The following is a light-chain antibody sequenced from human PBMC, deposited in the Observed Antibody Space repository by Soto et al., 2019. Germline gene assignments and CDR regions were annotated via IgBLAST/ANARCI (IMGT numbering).Light chain of an antibody. CDR2: AAS. Sequence: EVELTQSPGTLSLSPGERATLSCRASQSVGSSQLTWFQQKPGQAPRLLIFAASNRAAGIPHRFSGSGSGTDFTLPIRRMETEDVGVYYCQQYNNWPQTLGQGAKGDTK. CDR3: QQYNNWPQT. CDR1: QSVGSSQ. V-gene: IGKV3-20*01. J-gene: IGKJ1*01.